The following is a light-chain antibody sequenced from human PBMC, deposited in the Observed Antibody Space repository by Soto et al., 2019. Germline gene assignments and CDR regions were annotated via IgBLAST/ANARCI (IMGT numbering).Light chain of an antibody. CDR1: QTISNW. CDR2: DAS. Sequence: IQMTQSPSTLPASVGDRVTITCRASQTISNWLAWYQQKPGNAPKVLIFDASTLDGGAPSRFSGRRSGTDFTLAISSLQPSECAPYDCQQYNTYPLTFGGGTKVEI. J-gene: IGKJ4*01. CDR3: QQYNTYPLT. V-gene: IGKV1-5*01.